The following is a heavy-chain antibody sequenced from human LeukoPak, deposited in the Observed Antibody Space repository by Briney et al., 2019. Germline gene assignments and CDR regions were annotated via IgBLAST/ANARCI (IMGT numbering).Heavy chain of an antibody. CDR3: ARVRRGITIFGVVTNIYFDY. CDR2: IYYSGST. J-gene: IGHJ4*02. Sequence: SETLSLTCTVSGGSISSSSYYWGWIRQPPGKGLEWIGCIYYSGSTYYNPSLKSRVTISVDTSKNQFSLKLSSVTAADTGVYYCARVRRGITIFGVVTNIYFDYWGQGTLVTVPS. D-gene: IGHD3-3*01. CDR1: GGSISSSSYY. V-gene: IGHV4-39*07.